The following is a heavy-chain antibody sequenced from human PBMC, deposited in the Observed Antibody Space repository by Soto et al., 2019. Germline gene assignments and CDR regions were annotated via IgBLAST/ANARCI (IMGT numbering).Heavy chain of an antibody. J-gene: IGHJ4*02. CDR1: GGSISSSNW. CDR2: IYHSGST. D-gene: IGHD3-10*01. V-gene: IGHV4-4*02. CDR3: ARVRASYGSGSYLFDY. Sequence: SETLSVTCAVSGGSISSSNWWSWVRQPPGKGLEWIGEIYHSGSTNYNPSLKSRVTISVDKSKNQFSLKLSSVTAADTAVYYCARVRASYGSGSYLFDYWGQGTLVTVSS.